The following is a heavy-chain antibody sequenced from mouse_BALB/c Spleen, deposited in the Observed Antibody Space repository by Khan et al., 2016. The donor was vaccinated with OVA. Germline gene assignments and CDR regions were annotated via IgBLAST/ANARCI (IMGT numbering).Heavy chain of an antibody. D-gene: IGHD1-3*01. CDR3: ARVGYNETLDY. CDR1: GYTFTNYG. Sequence: QIQLLQSGPALKKPGETVKISCKASGYTFTNYGMHWVKQAPGKGLKWMGWINTYTGEPTYADDFKGRFSFSLETSASTAYLQINNLKNEDTATYCCARVGYNETLDYWGQGTSVTVSA. J-gene: IGHJ4*01. CDR2: INTYTGEP. V-gene: IGHV9-3-1*01.